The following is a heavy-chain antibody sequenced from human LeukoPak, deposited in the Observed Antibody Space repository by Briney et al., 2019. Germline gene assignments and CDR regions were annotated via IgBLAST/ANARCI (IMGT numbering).Heavy chain of an antibody. Sequence: GGSLRLSCAASGFIFTSYTMNWVRQAPGKGLEWVSSISISSGATYYADSVKGRFTISRDKGKNSLYLQMNGLRAEDTAVYYCARGGSSWDFEYWGQGTLVTVSS. CDR1: GFIFTSYT. J-gene: IGHJ4*02. V-gene: IGHV3-48*01. CDR2: ISISSGAT. D-gene: IGHD3-10*01. CDR3: ARGGSSWDFEY.